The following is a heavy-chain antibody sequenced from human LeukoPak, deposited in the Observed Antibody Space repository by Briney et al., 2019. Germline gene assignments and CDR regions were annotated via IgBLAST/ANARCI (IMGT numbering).Heavy chain of an antibody. D-gene: IGHD6-13*01. V-gene: IGHV4-4*09. CDR3: AVSSWSFPVFDY. J-gene: IGHJ4*02. Sequence: PSETLSLTCTVSGGSISSYYWSWIRQPPGKRLELIGSIYFSGSTNYNPSLKSRVTISVDTSKNHFSLKLTSVTAADTAVYYCAVSSWSFPVFDYWGQGTLVTVSS. CDR2: IYFSGST. CDR1: GGSISSYY.